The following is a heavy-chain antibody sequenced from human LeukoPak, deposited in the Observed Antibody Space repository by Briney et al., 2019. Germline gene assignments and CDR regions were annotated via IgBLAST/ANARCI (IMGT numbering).Heavy chain of an antibody. V-gene: IGHV1-18*01. CDR3: ARDGSYCSGGSCYWGGSWFDP. Sequence: ASVKVSCKASGYTFTNYGISWVRQAPGQGLEWMGWISAHNGNTNYAQKLQGRVTMTTDTSTSTAYMELRSLRSDDTAVYYCARDGSYCSGGSCYWGGSWFDPWGQGTLVTVSS. CDR2: ISAHNGNT. J-gene: IGHJ5*02. D-gene: IGHD2-15*01. CDR1: GYTFTNYG.